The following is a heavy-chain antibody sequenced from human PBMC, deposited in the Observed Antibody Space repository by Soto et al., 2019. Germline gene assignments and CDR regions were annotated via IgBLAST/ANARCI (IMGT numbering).Heavy chain of an antibody. V-gene: IGHV3-30*18. Sequence: GGALRLSCEASGFIFQNFGMHWVRQAPGKGLEWLGVVSSDGGRRYYADSVRGRLNISRDNPKNTLHLQLDRLSADDTAVYYCAKSWNLDFSATWYAPDYWGQGTLVTVSS. CDR3: AKSWNLDFSATWYAPDY. CDR1: GFIFQNFG. CDR2: VSSDGGRR. J-gene: IGHJ4*02. D-gene: IGHD6-13*01.